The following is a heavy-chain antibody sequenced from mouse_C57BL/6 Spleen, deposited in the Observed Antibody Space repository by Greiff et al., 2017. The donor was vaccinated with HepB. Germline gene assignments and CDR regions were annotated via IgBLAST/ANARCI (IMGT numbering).Heavy chain of an antibody. CDR2: ISYDGSN. V-gene: IGHV3-6*01. Sequence: EVKLVESGPGLVKPSQSLSLTCSVTGYSITSGYYWNWIRQFPGNKLEWMGYISYDGSNNYNPSLKNRISITRDTSKNQFFLKLNSVTTEDTATYYCAREGPLGRSHWYFDVWGTGTTVTVSS. CDR3: AREGPLGRSHWYFDV. J-gene: IGHJ1*03. CDR1: GYSITSGYY. D-gene: IGHD4-1*01.